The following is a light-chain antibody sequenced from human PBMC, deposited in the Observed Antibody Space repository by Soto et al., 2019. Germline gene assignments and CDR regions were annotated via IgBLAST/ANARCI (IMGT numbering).Light chain of an antibody. J-gene: IGKJ1*01. Sequence: EIVMTQSPATPSVSPVERATPSCRASQSVSSNLAWYQQKPGQAPRLLIYGASTRATGIPARFSGSGSGTEFTLTISSLQSEDFAVYYCQQYNNWPRTFGQGTKVDIK. V-gene: IGKV3-15*01. CDR3: QQYNNWPRT. CDR1: QSVSSN. CDR2: GAS.